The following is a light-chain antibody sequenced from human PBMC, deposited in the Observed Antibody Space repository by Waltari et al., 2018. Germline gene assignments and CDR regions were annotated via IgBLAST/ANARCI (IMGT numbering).Light chain of an antibody. CDR1: DIGSKS. J-gene: IGLJ3*02. V-gene: IGLV3-21*04. CDR2: YDN. CDR3: HLWDSSTVNWV. Sequence: SYVPTQPPSVSVAPGKTASITCGGDDIGSKSVHLFQQKPGQAPVLVIYYDNDRPSGIPERFSGSNSGNTATLTISRVEAGDEADYYCHLWDSSTVNWVFGGGTKLTVL.